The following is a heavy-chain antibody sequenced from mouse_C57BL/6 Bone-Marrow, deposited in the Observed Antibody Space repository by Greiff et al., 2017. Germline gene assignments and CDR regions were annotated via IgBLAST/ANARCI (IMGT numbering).Heavy chain of an antibody. CDR1: GYTFTDYY. CDR2: IYPGSGNT. CDR3: ARSGPLLLWLRRRGDYYAMDY. J-gene: IGHJ4*01. D-gene: IGHD2-2*01. Sequence: VQLVESGAELVRPGASVKLSCKASGYTFTDYYINWVKQRPGQGLEWIGRIYPGSGNTYYNEKFKGKATLTAEKSSSTAYMQLSSLTSEDSAVYFCARSGPLLLWLRRRGDYYAMDYWGQGTSVTVSS. V-gene: IGHV1-76*01.